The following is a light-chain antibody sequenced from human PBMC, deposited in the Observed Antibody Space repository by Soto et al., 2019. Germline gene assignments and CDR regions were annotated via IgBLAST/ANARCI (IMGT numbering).Light chain of an antibody. CDR1: QSVSSF. CDR2: DAS. J-gene: IGKJ1*01. CDR3: QQRSSWPRT. V-gene: IGKV3-11*01. Sequence: EIVLTQSPATLSLSPGERATLSCRASQSVSSFLAWYQQKPGQAPRLLIYDASNRATGISARFSGSGSGTDFTLTISRQEPEDFALYYCQQRSSWPRTFGQGTKVEIK.